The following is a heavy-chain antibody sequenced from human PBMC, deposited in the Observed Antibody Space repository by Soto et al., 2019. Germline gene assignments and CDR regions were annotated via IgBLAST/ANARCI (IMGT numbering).Heavy chain of an antibody. CDR3: AIVYTASVHAFDI. D-gene: IGHD2-21*02. CDR1: GGTFSSYA. CDR2: IIPIFGTA. J-gene: IGHJ3*02. Sequence: QVQLVQSGAEETKPGSSVKVSCKASGGTFSSYAISWVRQAPGQGLEWMGGIIPIFGTANYAQKFQGRVTITADKASSTAYMELSSLRSEDTAVYYCAIVYTASVHAFDIWGQGTMVTVSS. V-gene: IGHV1-69*06.